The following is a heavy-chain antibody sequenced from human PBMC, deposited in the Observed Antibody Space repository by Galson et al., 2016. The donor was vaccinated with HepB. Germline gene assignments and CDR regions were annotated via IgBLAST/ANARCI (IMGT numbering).Heavy chain of an antibody. V-gene: IGHV3-7*01. CDR2: IKQDGSEK. CDR3: TRRKHRWLSRGDYYYGLDV. CDR1: GFTFSTYW. Sequence: SLRLSCAASGFTFSTYWMTWVRQAPGKGLEWVANIKQDGSEKYYVDSVKGRFTISRDNAKNSLYLQMNSLRAEDTAVYYCTRRKHRWLSRGDYYYGLDVWGKGTTVTVSS. D-gene: IGHD5-12*01. J-gene: IGHJ6*04.